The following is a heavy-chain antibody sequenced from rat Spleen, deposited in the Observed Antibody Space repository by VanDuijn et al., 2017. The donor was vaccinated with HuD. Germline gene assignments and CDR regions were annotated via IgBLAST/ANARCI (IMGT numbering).Heavy chain of an antibody. J-gene: IGHJ2*01. CDR1: GFSLTSYN. CDR3: ARVGNYGGYEDY. CDR2: IWTGGTT. Sequence: QVQLKESGPGLVQPSQTLSLTCTVSGFSLTSYNVHWVRQPTGKGLEWMGVIWTGGTTDYSSALKSRLSISRDTSKSQVFLKMSSLQTEDTATYYCARVGNYGGYEDYWGQGVMVTVSS. D-gene: IGHD1-11*01. V-gene: IGHV2-30*01.